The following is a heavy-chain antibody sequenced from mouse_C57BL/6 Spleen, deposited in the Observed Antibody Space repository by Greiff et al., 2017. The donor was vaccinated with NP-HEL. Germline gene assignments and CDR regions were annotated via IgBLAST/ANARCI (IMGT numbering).Heavy chain of an antibody. D-gene: IGHD2-4*01. CDR1: GFTFSNYW. V-gene: IGHV6-3*01. CDR3: TGHRDYDYEAWFAY. Sequence: EVKLVESGGGLVQPGGSMKLSCVASGFTFSNYWMNWVRQSPEKGLEWVAQIRLKSDNYATHYAESVKGRFTISRDDSKSSVYLQMNNLRAEDTGIYYCTGHRDYDYEAWFAYWGQGTLVTVSA. J-gene: IGHJ3*01. CDR2: IRLKSDNYAT.